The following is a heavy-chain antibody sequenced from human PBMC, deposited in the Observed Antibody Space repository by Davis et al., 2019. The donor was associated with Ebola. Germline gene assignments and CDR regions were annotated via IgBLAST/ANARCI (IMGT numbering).Heavy chain of an antibody. CDR3: AKQRGVGAIDYDY. Sequence: GGSLRLSCAASGFTFTNYAMSWVRQAPEKGLEWISYITSASTTIHYADSVKGRFTISRDNPKNTLYLQMNSLRADDTAVYYCAKQRGVGAIDYDYWGRGTVVTVSS. CDR2: ITSASTTI. CDR1: GFTFTNYA. V-gene: IGHV3-23*01. D-gene: IGHD1-26*01. J-gene: IGHJ4*02.